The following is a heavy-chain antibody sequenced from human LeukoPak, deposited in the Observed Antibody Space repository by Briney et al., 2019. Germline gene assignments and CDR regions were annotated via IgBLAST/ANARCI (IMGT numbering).Heavy chain of an antibody. V-gene: IGHV3-21*01. D-gene: IGHD5-12*01. CDR3: ARDHIVATIQDNWFDP. J-gene: IGHJ5*02. CDR1: GFTFSNYN. Sequence: GGSLRLSCADSGFTFSNYNMNWVRQAPGKAMEWVSSITSSGTYTFYADSVKGRFTISRDNAKNSLYLQMDSLGPEDTAVYYCARDHIVATIQDNWFDPWGQGTLVTVSS. CDR2: ITSSGTYT.